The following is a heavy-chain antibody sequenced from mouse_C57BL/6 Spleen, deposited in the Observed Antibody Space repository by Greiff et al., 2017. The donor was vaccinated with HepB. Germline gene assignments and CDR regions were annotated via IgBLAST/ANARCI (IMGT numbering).Heavy chain of an antibody. CDR2: IRSKSNNYAT. J-gene: IGHJ4*01. CDR3: VRLTYYYAMDY. Sequence: VGGLVQPKGSLKLSCAASGFSFNTYAMNWVRQAPGKGLEWVARIRSKSNNYATYYADSVKDRFTISRDDSESMLYLQMNNLKTEDTAMYYCVRLTYYYAMDYWGQGTSVTVSS. V-gene: IGHV10-1*01. D-gene: IGHD1-3*01. CDR1: GFSFNTYA.